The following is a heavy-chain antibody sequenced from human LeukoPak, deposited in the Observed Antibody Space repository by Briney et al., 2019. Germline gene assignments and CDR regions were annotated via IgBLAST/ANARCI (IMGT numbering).Heavy chain of an antibody. CDR3: ARERGEQYYFDY. CDR1: GGTFSSYA. CDR2: IIPIFGTA. D-gene: IGHD6-19*01. J-gene: IGHJ4*02. V-gene: IGHV1-69*13. Sequence: VKVSCKASGGTFSSYAISWVRQAPGQGLEWMGGIIPIFGTANYAQKFQGRVTITADESTSTAYMELSSLRSEDTAVYYCARERGEQYYFDYWGQGTLVTVSS.